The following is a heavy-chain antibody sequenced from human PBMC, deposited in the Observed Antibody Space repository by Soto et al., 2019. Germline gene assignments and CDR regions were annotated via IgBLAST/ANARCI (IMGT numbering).Heavy chain of an antibody. CDR2: MNQDGSES. CDR3: ARLSTSAGRRDLAC. V-gene: IGHV3-7*01. CDR1: GFSLSSYW. Sequence: EVQLVESGGGLVQPGGSLRISCAASGFSLSSYWMSWVRQAPGKGLEWVANMNQDGSESDYVGSVKGRFTFTRDNAKNSLYLQMTSLRAEDTAVYYCARLSTSAGRRDLACWGQGTLVTVSS. J-gene: IGHJ4*02.